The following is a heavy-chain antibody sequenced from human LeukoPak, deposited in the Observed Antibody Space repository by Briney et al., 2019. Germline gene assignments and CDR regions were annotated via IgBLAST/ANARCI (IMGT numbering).Heavy chain of an antibody. Sequence: KSSETLSLTCTVSGGSIGSGGYYWSWIRQHPGKGLEWIGYIYYSGSAYYNPSLKSRVTISVDTSENQFSLKLSSVTAADTAVYYCARVNYGSATKEDYWGQGTLVTVSS. D-gene: IGHD3-10*01. J-gene: IGHJ4*02. CDR3: ARVNYGSATKEDY. CDR2: IYYSGSA. CDR1: GGSIGSGGYY. V-gene: IGHV4-31*03.